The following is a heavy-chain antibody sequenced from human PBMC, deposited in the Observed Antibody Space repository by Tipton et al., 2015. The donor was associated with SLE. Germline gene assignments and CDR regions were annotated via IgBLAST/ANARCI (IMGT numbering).Heavy chain of an antibody. CDR2: ISVYNGDT. D-gene: IGHD2-21*02. CDR3: ARVEGGGTLTARD. V-gene: IGHV1-18*04. CDR1: GYTFTSYD. J-gene: IGHJ4*02. Sequence: QLVQSGAEVKKPGASVKVSCKASGYTFTSYDISWVRQAPGQGLEWMGWISVYNGDTNYAQRFQGRVTMTTDTSTSTAYMELRSLRSDDTAVYYCARVEGGGTLTARDWGQGTLVTVSS.